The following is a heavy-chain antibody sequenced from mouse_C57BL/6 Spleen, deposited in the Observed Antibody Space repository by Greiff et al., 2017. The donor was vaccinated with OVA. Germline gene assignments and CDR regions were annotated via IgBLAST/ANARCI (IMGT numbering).Heavy chain of an antibody. V-gene: IGHV14-4*01. CDR1: GFNIKDDY. Sequence: EVQGVESGAELVRPGASVKLSCTASGFNIKDDYMHWVKQRPEQGLEWIGWIDPENGDTEYASKFQGKATITADTSSNTAYLQLSSLTSEDTAVYYCTTDYSNYVRYAYWGQGTLVTVSA. D-gene: IGHD2-5*01. J-gene: IGHJ3*01. CDR3: TTDYSNYVRYAY. CDR2: IDPENGDT.